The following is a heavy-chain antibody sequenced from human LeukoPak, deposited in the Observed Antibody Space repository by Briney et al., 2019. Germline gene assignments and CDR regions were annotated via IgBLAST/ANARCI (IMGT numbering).Heavy chain of an antibody. CDR2: ISYDGSNK. J-gene: IGHJ4*02. CDR3: ARGSGGNSGSMDY. CDR1: GFTFSSYA. V-gene: IGHV3-30-3*01. D-gene: IGHD4-23*01. Sequence: GGSLRLSCAASGFTFSSYAMHWVRQAPGKGLEWVAVISYDGSNKYYADSVKGRFTISRDNSKNTLYLQMNSLRAEDTAVYYCARGSGGNSGSMDYWGQGTLVTVSS.